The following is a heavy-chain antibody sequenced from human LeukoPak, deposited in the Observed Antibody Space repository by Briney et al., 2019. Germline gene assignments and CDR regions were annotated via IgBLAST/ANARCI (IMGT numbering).Heavy chain of an antibody. Sequence: GRSLRLSCAASGFTFRSYAMSWVRQAPGKGLEWVSGISGSGTSTYYADSVKGRFTISRDNSKNTLYLQMNSLRAEDTAVYYCAKVRQQLVGDDFDYWGQGTLVTVSS. CDR1: GFTFRSYA. CDR2: ISGSGTST. D-gene: IGHD6-13*01. CDR3: AKVRQQLVGDDFDY. J-gene: IGHJ4*02. V-gene: IGHV3-23*01.